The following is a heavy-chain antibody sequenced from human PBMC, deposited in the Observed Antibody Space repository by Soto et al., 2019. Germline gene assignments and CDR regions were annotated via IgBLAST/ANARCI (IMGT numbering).Heavy chain of an antibody. D-gene: IGHD3-10*02. CDR3: ARNMDYYYGRGSGNGHGV. J-gene: IGHJ6*02. V-gene: IGHV1-2*02. CDR2: INPKFGDT. CDR1: GYTFTAYY. Sequence: QVQLVQSGAEVKEPGDSVRVSCEASGYTFTAYYIHWVRQAPGQGLEWMGWINPKFGDTTYAQDFQGRVSMPRDMSISTVYMELSRLTSDYTAIYYCARNMDYYYGRGSGNGHGVWGQGTTVTVFS.